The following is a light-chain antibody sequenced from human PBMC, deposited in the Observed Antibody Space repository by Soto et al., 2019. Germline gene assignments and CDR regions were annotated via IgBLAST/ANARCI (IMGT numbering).Light chain of an antibody. V-gene: IGLV2-14*01. Sequence: QSALTQPASVSGSPGQSITISCTGTSSDVGGYSFVSWYQQHPGKAPKLMIYDVSNRHSGVSNRFSDSKAGNTASLTLSGLQAEDEADYYCSSYTSSSTLVVFGGGTKVTVL. CDR1: SSDVGGYSF. CDR2: DVS. CDR3: SSYTSSSTLVV. J-gene: IGLJ2*01.